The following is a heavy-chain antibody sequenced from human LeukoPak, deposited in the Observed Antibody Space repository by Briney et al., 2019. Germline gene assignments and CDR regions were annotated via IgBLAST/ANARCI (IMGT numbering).Heavy chain of an antibody. CDR3: ARLEAGGFDY. V-gene: IGHV5-51*01. J-gene: IGHJ4*02. CDR1: GSSFTSYW. D-gene: IGHD3-16*01. Sequence: GASLQISCEGSGSSFTSYWIGWGRQLPGKGPEWMGIIYPGDSDTRHSPSFQGQVTISADKSISTAYLQWSSLKASDTAMYYCARLEAGGFDYWGQGTLVTVSS. CDR2: IYPGDSDT.